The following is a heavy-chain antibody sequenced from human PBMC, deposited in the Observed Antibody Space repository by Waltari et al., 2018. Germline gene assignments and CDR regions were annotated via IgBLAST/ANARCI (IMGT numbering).Heavy chain of an antibody. Sequence: EEQLLEPGGALIQPGGSLRPSCAAPGFTFTDYAMDWGRQVPGKGLEWVSAILSNGATTYYAASVKGRFTISRDNSKNTLYLQMNSLTAEDTAVYYCAKRTYGPFDSWGHGTLVTVSS. V-gene: IGHV3-23*01. D-gene: IGHD3-10*01. CDR1: GFTFTDYA. J-gene: IGHJ4*01. CDR3: AKRTYGPFDS. CDR2: ILSNGATT.